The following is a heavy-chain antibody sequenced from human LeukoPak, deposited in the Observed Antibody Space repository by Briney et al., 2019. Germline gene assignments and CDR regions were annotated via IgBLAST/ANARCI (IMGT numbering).Heavy chain of an antibody. CDR2: ISSSSSYI. Sequence: KTGGSLRLSCAASGFTFSSYSMNWVRQAPGKGLEWVSSISSSSSYIYYADSVKGRFTISRDNAKNSLYLQMNSLRAEDTALYYCARGIAAAGHNWFDPWGQGTLVTVSS. CDR3: ARGIAAAGHNWFDP. CDR1: GFTFSSYS. V-gene: IGHV3-21*04. D-gene: IGHD6-13*01. J-gene: IGHJ5*02.